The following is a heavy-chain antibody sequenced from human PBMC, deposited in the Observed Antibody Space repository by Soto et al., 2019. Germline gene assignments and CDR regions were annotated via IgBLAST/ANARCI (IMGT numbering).Heavy chain of an antibody. J-gene: IGHJ3*02. D-gene: IGHD4-17*01. CDR1: GYSFTSYW. V-gene: IGHV5-51*01. CDR2: IYPGDSDT. CDR3: AGHEYYGDYVSAFDI. Sequence: GESLKISCKGSGYSFTSYWIGWVRQMPGKGLEWMGIIYPGDSDTRYSPSFQGQVTISADKSISTAYLQWSSLKASDTAMYYCAGHEYYGDYVSAFDIWGQGTMVTVSS.